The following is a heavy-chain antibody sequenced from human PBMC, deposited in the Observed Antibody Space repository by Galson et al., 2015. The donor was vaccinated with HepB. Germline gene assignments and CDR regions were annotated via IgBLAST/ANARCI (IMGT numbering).Heavy chain of an antibody. CDR3: VRIGPVATDS. D-gene: IGHD4-11*01. Sequence: PALVKPTQTLTLTCTFSGFSLNPGEPRVSWIRQPPGKALEWLARIEWDDKKFYSASLKTRLTISKDTSKNQVVLTLTNVDPVDTATYYCVRIGPVATDSWGQGILVTVSS. J-gene: IGHJ5*02. CDR1: GFSLNPGEPR. CDR2: IEWDDKK. V-gene: IGHV2-70*04.